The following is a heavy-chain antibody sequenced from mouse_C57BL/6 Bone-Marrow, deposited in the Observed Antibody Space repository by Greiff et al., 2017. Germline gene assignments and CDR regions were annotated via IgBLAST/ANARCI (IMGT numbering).Heavy chain of an antibody. Sequence: QVQLQQSGAELVRPGASVTLSCKASGYTFTDYEMHWVKQTPVHGLEWIGAIDPETGGTAYNQKFKGKAILTADKSSSTAYMELRSLTSEDSAVYYCTRGWDSSGYFDYWGQGTTLTVSS. CDR2: IDPETGGT. V-gene: IGHV1-15*01. D-gene: IGHD3-2*02. J-gene: IGHJ2*01. CDR3: TRGWDSSGYFDY. CDR1: GYTFTDYE.